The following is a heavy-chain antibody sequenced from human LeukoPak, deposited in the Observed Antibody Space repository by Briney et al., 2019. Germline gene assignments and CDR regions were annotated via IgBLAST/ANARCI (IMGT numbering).Heavy chain of an antibody. J-gene: IGHJ4*02. V-gene: IGHV3-30*04. D-gene: IGHD3-22*01. CDR3: ARDYYDSSGYLDY. Sequence: RGSLRLSCAASGFTFSSYAMHWVRQAPGKGLEWVAVISYDGSNKYYADSVKGRFTISRDNSKNTLYLQMNSLRAEDTAVYYCARDYYDSSGYLDYWGQGTLVTVSS. CDR2: ISYDGSNK. CDR1: GFTFSSYA.